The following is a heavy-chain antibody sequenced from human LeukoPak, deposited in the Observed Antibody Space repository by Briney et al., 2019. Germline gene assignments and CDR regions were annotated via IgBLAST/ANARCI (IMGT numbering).Heavy chain of an antibody. CDR3: ARMIYYDSSGYPTGY. D-gene: IGHD3-22*01. CDR1: GFPFNSYC. J-gene: IGHJ4*02. CDR2: LSSSSSTI. V-gene: IGHV3-48*04. Sequence: GSFELSCAASGFPFNSYCLDRVRQAPGKGLEGGSYLSSSSSTIYYADSVKGRFTISRDNAKNSLYLQMNSLRAEDTAVYYCARMIYYDSSGYPTGYWGQGTLVTVSS.